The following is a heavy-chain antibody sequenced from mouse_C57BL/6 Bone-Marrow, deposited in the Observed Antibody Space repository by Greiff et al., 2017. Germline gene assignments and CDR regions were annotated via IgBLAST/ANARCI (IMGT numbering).Heavy chain of an antibody. CDR2: IYPRDGST. V-gene: IGHV1-85*01. Sequence: QVQLQQSGPELVKPGASVKLSCKASGYTFTSYDINWVKQRPGQGLEWIGWIYPRDGSTKYNEQFKGKATLTVDKSSSTAYMELHSLPSEDSAVSFCARRNDYEYFNVWGTGTTVTVSS. CDR1: GYTFTSYD. D-gene: IGHD2-4*01. J-gene: IGHJ1*03. CDR3: ARRNDYEYFNV.